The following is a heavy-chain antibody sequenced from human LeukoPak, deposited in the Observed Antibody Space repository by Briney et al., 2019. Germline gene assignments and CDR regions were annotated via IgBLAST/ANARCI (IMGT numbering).Heavy chain of an antibody. CDR3: ARDQTPLRGSGVSPNAFDI. D-gene: IGHD3-10*01. Sequence: ASVKVSCEASGYTFTSYGISWVRQAPGQGLEWMGWISAYNGNTNYAQKLQGRVTMTTDTSTSTAYMELRSLRSDDTAVYYCARDQTPLRGSGVSPNAFDIWGQGTMVTVSS. CDR2: ISAYNGNT. CDR1: GYTFTSYG. V-gene: IGHV1-18*01. J-gene: IGHJ3*02.